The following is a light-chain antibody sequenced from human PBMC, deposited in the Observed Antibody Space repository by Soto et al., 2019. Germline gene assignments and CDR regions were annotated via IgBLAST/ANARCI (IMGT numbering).Light chain of an antibody. CDR1: QSVSSN. J-gene: IGKJ3*01. V-gene: IGKV3-15*01. Sequence: EIVMTQSPATLSVSPGERATLSCRASQSVSSNLAWYQQKPGQAPRLLIYGASTRDTGIPARFSGSGSGTEFTLTISSLQSEDFAVYYCQQYNNWPPICTFGPGTKVDIK. CDR3: QQYNNWPPICT. CDR2: GAS.